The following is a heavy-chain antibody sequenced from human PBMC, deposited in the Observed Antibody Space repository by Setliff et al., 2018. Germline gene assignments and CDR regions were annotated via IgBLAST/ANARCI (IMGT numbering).Heavy chain of an antibody. J-gene: IGHJ4*02. CDR3: ARGQTLRHFDWPTAFDY. D-gene: IGHD3-9*01. CDR1: GYTLINYG. V-gene: IGHV1-18*01. Sequence: ASVKVSCKASGYTLINYGISWVRQAPGQGLEWMGWISAYSGETNYAQIFQGRVTMTTDTPTSTAYMELRSLTSDDTAVYYCARGQTLRHFDWPTAFDYWGLGTLVTVSS. CDR2: ISAYSGET.